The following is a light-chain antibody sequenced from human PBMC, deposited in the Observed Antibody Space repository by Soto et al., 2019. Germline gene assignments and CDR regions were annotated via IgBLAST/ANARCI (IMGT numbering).Light chain of an antibody. CDR1: SSDVGSYNL. Sequence: QSALTQPASVSGSPGQSITISCTGTSSDVGSYNLVSWYQQHPGKAPKLMIYEGSKRPSGVSNRFSGSKSGNTASLTISGLQAEDEAHYYCCSYAGSSPWVFGGGTKLTVL. V-gene: IGLV2-23*01. CDR2: EGS. J-gene: IGLJ3*02. CDR3: CSYAGSSPWV.